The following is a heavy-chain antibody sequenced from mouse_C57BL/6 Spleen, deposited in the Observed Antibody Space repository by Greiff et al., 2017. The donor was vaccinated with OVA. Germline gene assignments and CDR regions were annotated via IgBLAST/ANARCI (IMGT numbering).Heavy chain of an antibody. Sequence: LEESGAELVKPGASVKISCKASGYAFSSYWMNWVKQRPGKGLEWIGQIYPGDGDTNYNGKFKGKATLTADKSSSTAYMQLSSLTSEDSAVYFCARGGLLRFLYYLDYWGQGTTLTGS. V-gene: IGHV1-80*01. D-gene: IGHD1-1*01. J-gene: IGHJ2*01. CDR1: GYAFSSYW. CDR2: IYPGDGDT. CDR3: ARGGLLRFLYYLDY.